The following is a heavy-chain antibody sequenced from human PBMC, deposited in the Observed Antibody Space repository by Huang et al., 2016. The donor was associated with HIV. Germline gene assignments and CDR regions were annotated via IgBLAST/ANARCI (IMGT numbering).Heavy chain of an antibody. Sequence: QVQLLQSGAEVKKPGSSVQVSCKASGGPFRSYAIAWVRQAPGQGLEWMASLMPVLDSPNYAQKLQGRVRVTADESTSTVYMELRDLRPDDTAVYFCARGSLEYSVSSSLDYWGQGTHVTVSS. CDR1: GGPFRSYA. J-gene: IGHJ4*02. CDR2: LMPVLDSP. CDR3: ARGSLEYSVSSSLDY. D-gene: IGHD4-4*01. V-gene: IGHV1-69*13.